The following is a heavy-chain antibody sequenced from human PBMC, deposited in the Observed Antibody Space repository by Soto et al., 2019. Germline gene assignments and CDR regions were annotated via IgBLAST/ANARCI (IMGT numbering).Heavy chain of an antibody. CDR3: ARDMYSSDYFGKWVEP. CDR2: ISGSGGST. CDR1: GFTFSSYA. D-gene: IGHD6-19*01. V-gene: IGHV3-23*01. Sequence: GSLRLSCAASGFTFSSYAMSWVRQAPGKGLEWVSAISGSGGSTYYADSVKGRFTVSRDNSKHTLYLQMNSLRGEDTAMYYCARDMYSSDYFGKWVEPWGQGTPVTVSS. J-gene: IGHJ5*02.